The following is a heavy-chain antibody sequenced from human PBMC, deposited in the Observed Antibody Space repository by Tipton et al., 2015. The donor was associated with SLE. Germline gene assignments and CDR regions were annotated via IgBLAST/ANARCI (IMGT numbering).Heavy chain of an antibody. J-gene: IGHJ4*02. CDR2: IFYGGGP. CDR1: GDSIGSGSYY. Sequence: TLSLTCTVSGDSIGSGSYYWIWIRQPPGKGLEWIGSIFYGGGPYYNPSLEGRVFISVDTSENQFSLRVTSVTAADSAVYYCARLSAYYRFFDLGVQGIQVSVSS. CDR3: ARLSAYYRFFDL. D-gene: IGHD3-3*01. V-gene: IGHV4-39*07.